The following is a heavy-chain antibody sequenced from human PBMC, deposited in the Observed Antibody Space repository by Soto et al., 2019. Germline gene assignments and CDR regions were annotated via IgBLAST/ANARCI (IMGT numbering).Heavy chain of an antibody. Sequence: QVQLVQSGAEVKRPGSSVKVSCKASGDTFNFYSINWVRQAPGVGLEWMGRVNPIVSMSNYAQKFQGRVTMTADKSKSTSYMELSSLRFADTAIYYCASSYGSGYRAFDYWGQGALVTFSS. CDR3: ASSYGSGYRAFDY. CDR1: GDTFNFYS. D-gene: IGHD3-10*01. V-gene: IGHV1-69*02. CDR2: VNPIVSMS. J-gene: IGHJ4*02.